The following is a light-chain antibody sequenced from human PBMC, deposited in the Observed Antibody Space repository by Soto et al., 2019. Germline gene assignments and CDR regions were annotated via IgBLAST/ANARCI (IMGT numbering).Light chain of an antibody. CDR1: QTVGSN. V-gene: IGKV3-15*01. Sequence: EIVMTQSPATLSVSPGERATLSCRVSQTVGSNLAWYQQKPGLAPNLLIYGASTRATGIPAWFSGGVSATEFTLTFNSLQSEDFEVYYWRQYNNWPLTFGGGSKVKIK. J-gene: IGKJ4*01. CDR3: RQYNNWPLT. CDR2: GAS.